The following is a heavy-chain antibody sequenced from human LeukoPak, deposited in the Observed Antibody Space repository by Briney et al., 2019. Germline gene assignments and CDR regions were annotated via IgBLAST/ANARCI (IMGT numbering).Heavy chain of an antibody. CDR1: GFTFSSYG. CDR2: ISGSGSRT. J-gene: IGHJ3*02. D-gene: IGHD5-18*01. CDR3: ARARSSYGYGDAFDI. Sequence: GGSLRLSCAASGFTFSSYGMSWVRQAPGKGLEWVSGISGSGSRTYYADSVKGRFTISRDNSKNTLYLQMNSLRAEDTAVYYCARARSSYGYGDAFDIWGQGTMVTVSS. V-gene: IGHV3-23*01.